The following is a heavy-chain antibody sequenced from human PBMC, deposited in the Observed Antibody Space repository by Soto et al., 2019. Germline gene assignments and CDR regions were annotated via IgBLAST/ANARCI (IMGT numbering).Heavy chain of an antibody. CDR3: ARDNHGSGSYSFDP. CDR1: GFTFSDYY. D-gene: IGHD3-10*01. CDR2: ISSSSSYT. J-gene: IGHJ5*02. V-gene: IGHV3-11*06. Sequence: GCLRLSCAASGFTFSDYYMSWIRQAPGKGLEWVSYISSSSSYTNYADSVKGRFTISRDNAKNSLYLQMNSLRAEDTAVYYCARDNHGSGSYSFDPCGQGTLVTVSS.